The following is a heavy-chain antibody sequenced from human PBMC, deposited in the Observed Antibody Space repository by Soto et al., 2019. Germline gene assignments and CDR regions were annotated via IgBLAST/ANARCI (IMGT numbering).Heavy chain of an antibody. Sequence: PGGSLKLSCAACGVPFSSYVMSWVRQAPGKGLEWVSGISGGGSNTFYADSVKGRFTISRDNSKNTLLLQMNSLGAEDTAVYYCAKDSNKYSSSLRGRYFDYWGQGIGVTV. D-gene: IGHD4-4*01. V-gene: IGHV3-23*01. J-gene: IGHJ4*02. CDR2: ISGGGSNT. CDR3: AKDSNKYSSSLRGRYFDY. CDR1: GVPFSSYV.